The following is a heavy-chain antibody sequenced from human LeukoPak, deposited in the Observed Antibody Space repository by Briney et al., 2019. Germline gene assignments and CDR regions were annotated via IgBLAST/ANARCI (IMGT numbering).Heavy chain of an antibody. J-gene: IGHJ4*02. D-gene: IGHD2-15*01. Sequence: PGGCLRLSCAASVLTFRDYAMSWVRRAPGQGLEWVSVICANDGNTYYADAVKGRFTISRDNSKDTLYLQMDSLRAEDTAVYYCAKGSGSSCYSPCDYWGQGILVTVSS. CDR1: VLTFRDYA. V-gene: IGHV3-23*01. CDR2: ICANDGNT. CDR3: AKGSGSSCYSPCDY.